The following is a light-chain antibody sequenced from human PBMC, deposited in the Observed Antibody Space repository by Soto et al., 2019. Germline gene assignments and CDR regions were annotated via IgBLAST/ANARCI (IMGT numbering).Light chain of an antibody. V-gene: IGLV1-40*01. J-gene: IGLJ2*01. CDR3: LFFASSLSVV. CDR2: GNT. CDR1: SSNIGTGND. Sequence: QSVLTQPPSVSGAPGQRVTISCTGSSSNIGTGNDVHWYQQLPGSAPKLLIYGNTNPPSGLPDRFSASNSGTSASLAISGLQADDEADYYSLFFASSLSVVFGGGTKLTVL.